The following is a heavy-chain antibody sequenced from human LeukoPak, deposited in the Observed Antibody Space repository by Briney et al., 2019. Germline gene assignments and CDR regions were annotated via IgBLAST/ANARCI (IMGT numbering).Heavy chain of an antibody. Sequence: ASVKVSCKASGYTFTGYDINWVRQATGQGLEWMGWMNPNSGNTGYAQKFQGRVTMTRNTSISTAYMELSSLRSEDTAVYYCARLPIVVVPAAMRSHYYGMDVWGQGTTVTVSS. CDR1: GYTFTGYD. CDR3: ARLPIVVVPAAMRSHYYGMDV. D-gene: IGHD2-2*01. CDR2: MNPNSGNT. J-gene: IGHJ6*02. V-gene: IGHV1-8*01.